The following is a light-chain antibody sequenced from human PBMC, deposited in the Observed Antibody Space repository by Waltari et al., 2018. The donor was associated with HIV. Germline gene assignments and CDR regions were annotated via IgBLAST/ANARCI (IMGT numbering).Light chain of an antibody. V-gene: IGKV3-20*01. CDR1: LSVSSNY. J-gene: IGKJ3*01. CDR2: GAS. Sequence: DIVLTQSPGTMSLSTGQRATLSCRASLSVSSNYLAWYQQKPGQAPRLLIYGASTRATGIPDRFSGSGSGTDFTLTISRLEPEDFAVYYCQQYTNSAFTFGPGTKVDIK. CDR3: QQYTNSAFT.